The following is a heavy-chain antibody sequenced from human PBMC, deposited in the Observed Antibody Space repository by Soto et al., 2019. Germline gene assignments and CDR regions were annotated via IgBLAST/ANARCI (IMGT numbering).Heavy chain of an antibody. CDR3: ARDNIVVVVAATPSWFDP. J-gene: IGHJ5*02. Sequence: QVQLVQSGAEVKKPGSSVKVSCKASGGTFSSYTISWVRQAPGQGLEWMGRIIPILGIANYAQKFQGRVTITADKSTSTDYMELSSLRSEDTAVYYCARDNIVVVVAATPSWFDPWGQGTLVTVSS. CDR2: IIPILGIA. D-gene: IGHD2-15*01. CDR1: GGTFSSYT. V-gene: IGHV1-69*08.